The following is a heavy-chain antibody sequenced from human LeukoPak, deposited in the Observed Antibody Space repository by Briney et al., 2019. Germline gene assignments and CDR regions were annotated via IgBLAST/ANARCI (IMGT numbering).Heavy chain of an antibody. J-gene: IGHJ4*02. CDR2: INHSGST. Sequence: SETLSLTCAVYGGSFSGYYWSWIRQPPGKGLEWIGEINHSGSTNYNPSLKSRVTISVDTSKNRFSLKLSSVTAADTAVYYCARRIAAAGLGYWGQGTLVTVSS. D-gene: IGHD6-13*01. V-gene: IGHV4-34*01. CDR1: GGSFSGYY. CDR3: ARRIAAAGLGY.